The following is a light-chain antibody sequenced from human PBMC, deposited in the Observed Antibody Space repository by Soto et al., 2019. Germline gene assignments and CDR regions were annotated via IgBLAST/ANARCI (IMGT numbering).Light chain of an antibody. CDR1: QSVSNY. Sequence: EIVLTQSPATLSLSPGERATLSCRASQSVSNYLAWYQQKPGQAPRLLIYDASNRATGSPARFSGSASGTAFTLTISRLEPEDFAVYYCQQRSNWPLLTFGGGTKVEIK. CDR3: QQRSNWPLLT. V-gene: IGKV3-11*01. J-gene: IGKJ4*01. CDR2: DAS.